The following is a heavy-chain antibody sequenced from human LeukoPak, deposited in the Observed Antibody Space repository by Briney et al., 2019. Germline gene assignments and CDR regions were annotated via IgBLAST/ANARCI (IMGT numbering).Heavy chain of an antibody. J-gene: IGHJ4*02. CDR1: GYSISSGYY. V-gene: IGHV4-38-2*02. CDR2: IYHSGST. D-gene: IGHD3-10*01. CDR3: ARARPSNSGSYYIWHY. Sequence: SETLSLTCTVSGYSISSGYYWGWIRQPPGKGLEWIGSIYHSGSTYYNPSLKSRVTISVDTSKNQFSLKLSSVTAADTAVYYCARARPSNSGSYYIWHYWGQGTLVTVSS.